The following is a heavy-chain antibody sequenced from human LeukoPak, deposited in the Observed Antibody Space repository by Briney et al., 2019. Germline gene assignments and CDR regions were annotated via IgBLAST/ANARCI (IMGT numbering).Heavy chain of an antibody. J-gene: IGHJ6*02. V-gene: IGHV1-3*01. Sequence: ASVKVSCKASGYTFTSYAMHWVRQAPGQRLEWMGWINAGNGNTKYSQKSQGRVTITRDTSASTAYMELSSLRSEDTAVYYCARLPIYYYYYYGMDVWGQGTTVTVSS. CDR3: ARLPIYYYYYYGMDV. D-gene: IGHD1-26*01. CDR1: GYTFTSYA. CDR2: INAGNGNT.